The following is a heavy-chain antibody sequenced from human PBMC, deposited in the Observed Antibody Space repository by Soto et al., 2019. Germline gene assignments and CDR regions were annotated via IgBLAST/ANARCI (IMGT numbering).Heavy chain of an antibody. V-gene: IGHV3-9*01. CDR2: ISWNSGSI. D-gene: IGHD5-12*01. CDR1: GFTFDDYA. CDR3: AKDRGVYSGSRGDAFDI. J-gene: IGHJ3*02. Sequence: EVQLVESGGGLVQPGRSLRLSCAASGFTFDDYAMHWVRQAPGKGLEWVSGISWNSGSIGYADSVKGRFTISRDNAKNSLYLQMNSLRAEDTALYYCAKDRGVYSGSRGDAFDIWGQGTMVTVSS.